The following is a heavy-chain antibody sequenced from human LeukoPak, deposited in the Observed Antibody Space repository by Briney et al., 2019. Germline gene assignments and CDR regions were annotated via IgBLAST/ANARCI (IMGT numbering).Heavy chain of an antibody. CDR1: GDTFTKYD. CDR3: ARVDGSADY. J-gene: IGHJ4*02. V-gene: IGHV1-8*03. D-gene: IGHD2-15*01. CDR2: INPNSGNT. Sequence: ASVKVSCKASGDTFTKYDINWVRQATGQGLEWMGWINPNSGNTGSAQKFQGRVTITRDSSKSTAYMELSSLRSEDTAVYYCARVDGSADYWGQGTLVTVSS.